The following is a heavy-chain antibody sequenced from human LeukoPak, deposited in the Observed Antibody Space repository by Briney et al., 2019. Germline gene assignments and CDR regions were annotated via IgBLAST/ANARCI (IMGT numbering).Heavy chain of an antibody. CDR3: TTTGFLEWLLYVDY. CDR2: IYSGGST. D-gene: IGHD3-3*01. Sequence: GGSLRLSCAASGFTVSSNYMSWVRQAPGKGLEWVSVIYSGGSTYYADSVKGRFTISRDNSKNTLYLQMNSLKTEDTAVYYCTTTGFLEWLLYVDYWGQGTLVTVSS. J-gene: IGHJ4*02. CDR1: GFTVSSNY. V-gene: IGHV3-66*01.